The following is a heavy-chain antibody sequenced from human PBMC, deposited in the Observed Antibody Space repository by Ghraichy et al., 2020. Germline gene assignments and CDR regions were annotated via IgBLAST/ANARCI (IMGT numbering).Heavy chain of an antibody. Sequence: ASVKVSCKASGYTFTSYDINWVRQATGQGLEWMGWMNPNSGNTGYAQKFQGRVTMTRNTSISTAYMELSSLRSEDTAVYYCARVPYYDFWSGYPYYFDYWGQGTLVTVSS. V-gene: IGHV1-8*01. J-gene: IGHJ4*02. CDR3: ARVPYYDFWSGYPYYFDY. D-gene: IGHD3-3*01. CDR2: MNPNSGNT. CDR1: GYTFTSYD.